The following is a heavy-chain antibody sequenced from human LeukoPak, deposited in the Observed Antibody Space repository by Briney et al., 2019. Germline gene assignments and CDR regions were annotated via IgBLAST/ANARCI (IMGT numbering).Heavy chain of an antibody. V-gene: IGHV4-59*01. CDR2: IYYSGST. CDR3: ARSGRGYSYGYDY. CDR1: GGSFSSYY. J-gene: IGHJ4*02. Sequence: PSETLSLTCTVSGGSFSSYYWSWIRQPPGKGLEWIGYIYYSGSTNYNPSLKSRVTISVDTSKNQFSLKLSSVTAADTAVYYCARSGRGYSYGYDYWGQGTLVTVSS. D-gene: IGHD5-18*01.